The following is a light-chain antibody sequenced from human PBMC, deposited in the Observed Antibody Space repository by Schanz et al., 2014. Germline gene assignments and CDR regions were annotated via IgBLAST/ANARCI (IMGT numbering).Light chain of an antibody. V-gene: IGKV3-20*01. CDR1: QSVSSSY. CDR2: GAS. CDR3: QHYGSSLGT. Sequence: EIVLTQSPGTLSLSPGERATLSCRASQSVSSSYLAWYQQKPGQAPRLLIYGASSRATGIPDRFSGSGSGTDFTLTISRLEPEDFAVYFCQHYGSSLGTFGQGTKLEIK. J-gene: IGKJ2*02.